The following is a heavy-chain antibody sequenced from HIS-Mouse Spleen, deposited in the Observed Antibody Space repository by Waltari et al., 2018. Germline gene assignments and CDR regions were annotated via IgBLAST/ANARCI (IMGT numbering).Heavy chain of an antibody. V-gene: IGHV3-7*01. Sequence: EVQLVESGGGGGQPGGSRRLCCAASAFYLSSHWRHWVRQAQGKGLEWVANRKQDGSEKYYVDSVKGRFNISRENAKNSLYLQMNSLRAEDTAVYYCARDRYWYFDLWGRGTLVTVSS. CDR3: ARDRYWYFDL. J-gene: IGHJ2*01. CDR1: AFYLSSHW. CDR2: RKQDGSEK.